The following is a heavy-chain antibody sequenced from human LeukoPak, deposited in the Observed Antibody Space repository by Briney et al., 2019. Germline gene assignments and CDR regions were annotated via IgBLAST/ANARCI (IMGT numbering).Heavy chain of an antibody. CDR2: INPNSGGT. J-gene: IGHJ4*02. Sequence: ASVKVSCKASGYTFTGYYMHWVRQAPGQGLEWMGWINPNSGGTNYAQKFQGRVTMTRDTSISTAYMELSRLRSDDTAVCYCARVGWNFPPTPLFWWGQGTLVTVSS. CDR1: GYTFTGYY. V-gene: IGHV1-2*02. CDR3: ARVGWNFPPTPLFW. D-gene: IGHD1-7*01.